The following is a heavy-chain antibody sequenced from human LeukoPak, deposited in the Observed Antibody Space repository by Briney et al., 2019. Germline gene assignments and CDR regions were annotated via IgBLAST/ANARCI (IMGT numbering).Heavy chain of an antibody. Sequence: KSSGTLSLTCAVSGYSITSSSWWGWIRQPSGKGLEWIGYIYHSGTTYYNPSLQSRVTMSVDTSKNRFSLKLSSVTAADTAVYYCARATYYDFWSGYTSSRNWYFDLWGRGTLVTVSS. D-gene: IGHD3-3*01. CDR3: ARATYYDFWSGYTSSRNWYFDL. CDR2: IYHSGTT. CDR1: GYSITSSSW. V-gene: IGHV4-28*03. J-gene: IGHJ2*01.